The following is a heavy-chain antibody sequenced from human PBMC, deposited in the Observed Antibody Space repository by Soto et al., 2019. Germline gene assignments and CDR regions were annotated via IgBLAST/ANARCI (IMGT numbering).Heavy chain of an antibody. J-gene: IGHJ1*01. V-gene: IGHV1-24*01. D-gene: IGHD3-22*01. Sequence: ASVKVSCKVSGYTLTELSMPWVRQAPGRGLVWMGGIYPEYRETIYAQKFQGRVTMTEDTSTDTAYMELRSLRSEDTAVYYCATGGYYYDSSGYPLNPRPKYLQPCGQASLVIVSS. CDR2: IYPEYRET. CDR3: ATGGYYYDSSGYPLNPRPKYLQP. CDR1: GYTLTELS.